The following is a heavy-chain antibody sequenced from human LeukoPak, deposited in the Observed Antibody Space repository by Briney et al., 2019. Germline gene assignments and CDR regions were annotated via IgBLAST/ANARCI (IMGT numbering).Heavy chain of an antibody. J-gene: IGHJ4*02. CDR3: ARDGYSFGHDFDY. D-gene: IGHD5-18*01. Sequence: GGSLRLSCAASGFTFSSYWMHWVRHTPGKGPVWVSRIKGDGSSTSYADSVKGRFTISRDNAKNTLYLQMNSLRAEDTAVYYCARDGYSFGHDFDYWGQGTLVTVSS. V-gene: IGHV3-74*01. CDR1: GFTFSSYW. CDR2: IKGDGSST.